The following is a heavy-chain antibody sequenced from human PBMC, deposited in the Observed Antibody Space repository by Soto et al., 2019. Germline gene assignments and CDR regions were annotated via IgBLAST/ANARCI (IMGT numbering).Heavy chain of an antibody. CDR2: IKQDGSEK. CDR3: ARAGQYYYYYGMDV. CDR1: GFTFSSYW. V-gene: IGHV3-7*04. J-gene: IGHJ6*02. Sequence: GGSLRLSCAASGFTFSSYWMSWVRQAPGKGLEWVANIKQDGSEKYYVDSVKGRFTISRDNAKNSLYLQMNSLRAEDTAVYYCARAGQYYYYYGMDVWAKGPRSPSP.